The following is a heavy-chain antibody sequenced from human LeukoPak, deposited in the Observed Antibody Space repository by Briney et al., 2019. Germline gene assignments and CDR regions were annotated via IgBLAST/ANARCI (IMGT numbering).Heavy chain of an antibody. CDR1: GYTFTGYY. J-gene: IGHJ5*02. V-gene: IGHV1-2*02. Sequence: ASVKVSCKASGYTFTGYYMHWVRQAPGQGLEWMGWINPNSGGTNYAQKLQGRVTMTRDTSISTAYMELSRLRSDDTAVYYCARSLWSCSSTSCYTGWFDPWGQGTLVTVSS. CDR3: ARSLWSCSSTSCYTGWFDP. D-gene: IGHD2-2*02. CDR2: INPNSGGT.